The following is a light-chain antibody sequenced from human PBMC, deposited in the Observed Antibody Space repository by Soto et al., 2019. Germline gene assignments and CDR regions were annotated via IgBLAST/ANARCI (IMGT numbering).Light chain of an antibody. CDR3: QQRSDWPLT. J-gene: IGKJ4*01. CDR1: QSVSSQ. V-gene: IGKV3-11*01. CDR2: EAS. Sequence: EIVLTQSPATLSLSPGERATLSCRASQSVSSQLAWYQQKPGQAPRLLIYEASNRATGIPARLSGSGSGTDFTLTISSLEPEDFALYYCQQRSDWPLTFGGGTQVEIK.